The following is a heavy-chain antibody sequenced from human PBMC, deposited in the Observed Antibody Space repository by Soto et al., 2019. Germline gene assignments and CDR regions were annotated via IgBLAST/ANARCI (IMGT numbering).Heavy chain of an antibody. V-gene: IGHV3-33*01. J-gene: IGHJ6*02. CDR3: ARDRMPTAAILYGMDV. CDR2: IWYDGINK. D-gene: IGHD2-2*01. CDR1: RLSFIRSG. Sequence: PRGSPRVAFARSRLSFIRSGVHCVRQAPGKGLEWVAVIWYDGINKYYADSVKGRFTISRDNSKNTLFLQMNSLRAEDSAVYYCARDRMPTAAILYGMDVWGQGT.